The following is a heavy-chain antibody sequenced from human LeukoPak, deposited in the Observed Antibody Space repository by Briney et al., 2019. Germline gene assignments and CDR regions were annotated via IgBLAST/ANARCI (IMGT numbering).Heavy chain of an antibody. CDR1: GGSISSHY. CDR3: AREYCSSTSCYRFFDH. J-gene: IGHJ4*02. Sequence: SETLSLTCTVSGGSISSHYWSWIRQPPGKGLEWIGYIYYSGSTNYNPSLKSRVTISVDTSKNQFSLKLSSVTAADTAVYYCAREYCSSTSCYRFFDHWGQGTLVTVSS. V-gene: IGHV4-59*11. CDR2: IYYSGST. D-gene: IGHD2-2*02.